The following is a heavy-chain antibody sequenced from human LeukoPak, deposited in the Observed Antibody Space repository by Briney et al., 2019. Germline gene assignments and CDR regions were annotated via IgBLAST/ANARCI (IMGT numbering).Heavy chain of an antibody. CDR3: ARGPGDYDASDI. V-gene: IGHV3-7*01. J-gene: IGHJ3*02. Sequence: SGGSLRLSCEASGFPFTRYWMSWLRQAPGKGPEWVAHIKENGNEQYYADSVKGRFTICRDNVKQSLCLKMNNLRVEDTAVYYCARGPGDYDASDIWGQGTVVTVSS. CDR1: GFPFTRYW. D-gene: IGHD4-11*01. CDR2: IKENGNEQ.